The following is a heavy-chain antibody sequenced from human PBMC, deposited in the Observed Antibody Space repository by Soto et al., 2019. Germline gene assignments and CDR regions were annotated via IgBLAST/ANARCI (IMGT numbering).Heavy chain of an antibody. CDR3: ARDQCDSGCGSCYLGEFDC. V-gene: IGHV1-18*01. CDR2: ISAYNGNT. J-gene: IGHJ4*02. Sequence: QVQLVQSGAEVKKPGASVKVSCKASGYTFTSYGFSWVRQAPGQGLEWMGWISAYNGNTNYAQKLQGRVTMTTDTSTSTAYMELRSLRSDDTAVYYCARDQCDSGCGSCYLGEFDCWGQGTLVTVSS. CDR1: GYTFTSYG. D-gene: IGHD2-15*01.